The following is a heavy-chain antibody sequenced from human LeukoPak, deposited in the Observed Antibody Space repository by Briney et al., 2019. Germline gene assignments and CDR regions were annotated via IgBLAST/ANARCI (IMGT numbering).Heavy chain of an antibody. CDR1: GYTFTSYA. CDR2: INTNTGNP. Sequence: EASVTVSCKASGYTFTSYAMNWVRQAPGQGLEWMGWINTNTGNPTYAQGFTGRFVFSLDTSVSTAYLQISSLKAEDTAVYYCARGVLTVTDPFDYWGQGTLVTVSS. CDR3: ARGVLTVTDPFDY. V-gene: IGHV7-4-1*02. D-gene: IGHD4-17*01. J-gene: IGHJ4*02.